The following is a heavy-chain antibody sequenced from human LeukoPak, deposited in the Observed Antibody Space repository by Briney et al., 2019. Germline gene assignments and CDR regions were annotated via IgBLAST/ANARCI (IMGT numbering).Heavy chain of an antibody. D-gene: IGHD3-3*01. J-gene: IGHJ4*02. V-gene: IGHV1-3*01. Sequence: GASVKVSCKASGYTFTSYAMHWVRQAPGQRLEWMGWINAGNGNTKYSQKFQGRVTITRDTSASTAYMELSSLRSEDTAVYYCASGKSLFRSGYYPAYWGQGTLVTVSS. CDR2: INAGNGNT. CDR3: ASGKSLFRSGYYPAY. CDR1: GYTFTSYA.